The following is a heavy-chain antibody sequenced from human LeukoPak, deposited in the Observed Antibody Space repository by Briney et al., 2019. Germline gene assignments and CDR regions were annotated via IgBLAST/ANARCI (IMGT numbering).Heavy chain of an antibody. D-gene: IGHD3-22*01. CDR2: ITSQEYDGTT. J-gene: IGHJ4*02. V-gene: IGHV3-49*04. CDR1: GFNFSEHA. CDR3: SSQPHYYDSRDYLDY. Sequence: GSLRLSCTTSGFNFSEHALSWVRQAPGKGLEWVGFITSQEYDGTTEYAASVKGRFFMSRDDSKGVASLQMNSLKIEVTAIYYCSSQPHYYDSRDYLDYWGQGTQVTVSS.